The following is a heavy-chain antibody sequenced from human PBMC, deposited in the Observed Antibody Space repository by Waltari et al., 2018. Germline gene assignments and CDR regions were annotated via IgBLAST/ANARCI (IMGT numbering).Heavy chain of an antibody. J-gene: IGHJ4*02. CDR2: IYYSWST. D-gene: IGHD3-22*01. CDR1: GGSISSYY. CDR3: ARGPGSSSGYYYVHYFDY. Sequence: QVQLQESGPGLVKPSETLSLTCTVSGGSISSYYWSWIRQPPGKGLEWIGYIYYSWSTNYTPPLKRRVTISVDTSKNQFSLKLSSVTAADTAVYYCARGPGSSSGYYYVHYFDYWGQGTLVTVSS. V-gene: IGHV4-59*01.